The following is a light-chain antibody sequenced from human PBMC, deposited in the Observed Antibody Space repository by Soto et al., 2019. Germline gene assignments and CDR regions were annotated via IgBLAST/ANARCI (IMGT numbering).Light chain of an antibody. CDR3: QSYDSRLSGPVV. J-gene: IGLJ2*01. CDR1: SSNIGAGYD. V-gene: IGLV1-40*01. CDR2: GNS. Sequence: QSVLTQPPSVSGAPGQRVTISCTGSSSNIGAGYDVHWYQQLPGTAPKLLIYGNSNRPSGVPDRFSGSKSGTSASLAITGIKAEDEADYYCQSYDSRLSGPVVFGGGTKVTDL.